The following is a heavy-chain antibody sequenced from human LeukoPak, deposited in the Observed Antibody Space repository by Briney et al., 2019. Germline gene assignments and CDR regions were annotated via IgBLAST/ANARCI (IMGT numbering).Heavy chain of an antibody. CDR3: ARDPGTGASAGTFDY. CDR2: IGSDGTYK. J-gene: IGHJ4*02. CDR1: GFTFSAYG. D-gene: IGHD6-13*01. Sequence: PGGSLILSCAASGFTFSAYGMHWVRQAPGEGLEWVAFIGSDGTYKYYVDSVKGRFTISRDNSKNTLYLQMNSLRAEDTSLYYCARDPGTGASAGTFDYWGQGTLVTVSS. V-gene: IGHV3-30*02.